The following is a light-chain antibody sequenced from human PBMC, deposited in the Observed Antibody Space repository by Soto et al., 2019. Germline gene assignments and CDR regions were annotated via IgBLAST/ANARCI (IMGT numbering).Light chain of an antibody. CDR1: QSVSSY. Sequence: EIALTQSPDTLSLSSGERATLSGRASQSVSSYLAWYQQKPGQAPRLLIYDASNRATGIPARFSGSGSGTDFTLTISSLEPEDFAVYYCQQRSNWPITFGQGTRLEIK. V-gene: IGKV3-11*01. J-gene: IGKJ5*01. CDR2: DAS. CDR3: QQRSNWPIT.